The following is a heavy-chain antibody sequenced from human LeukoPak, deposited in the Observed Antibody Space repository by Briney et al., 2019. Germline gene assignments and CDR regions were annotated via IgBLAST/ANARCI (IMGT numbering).Heavy chain of an antibody. D-gene: IGHD2-21*02. V-gene: IGHV3-9*01. CDR1: GFTFDDYA. J-gene: IGHJ4*02. CDR3: AKDGPCISRSGNDCWTHFDY. CDR2: ISWNSGSV. Sequence: PGRSLRLSCAASGFTFDDYAMHWVRHAPGKGLEWVSGISWNSGSVVYADSVKGRFTISRDNAKNSLYLQMNSLRTEDTALYYCAKDGPCISRSGNDCWTHFDYWGQGTLVTVSS.